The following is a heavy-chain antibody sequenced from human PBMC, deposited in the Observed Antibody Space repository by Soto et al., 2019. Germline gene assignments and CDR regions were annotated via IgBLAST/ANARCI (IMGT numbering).Heavy chain of an antibody. V-gene: IGHV1-2*04. CDR1: GYTFTGYY. CDR3: ARGLGGYYYYGMDV. CDR2: INPHSGGT. Sequence: SVKVSCKASGYTFTGYYMHWVRQAPGQGLEWMGWINPHSGGTNYAQKFQDWVTMTRDTSISTAYVELSSLKSDDTAVYYCARGLGGYYYYGMDVWGQGTTVTVSS. J-gene: IGHJ6*02. D-gene: IGHD2-15*01.